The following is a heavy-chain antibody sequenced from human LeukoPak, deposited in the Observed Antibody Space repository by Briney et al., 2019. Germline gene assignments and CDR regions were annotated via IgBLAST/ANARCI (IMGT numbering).Heavy chain of an antibody. CDR2: IIPIFGTA. CDR1: GGTFSSYA. J-gene: IGHJ4*02. Sequence: GSSVKVSCKASGGTFSSYAISWVRQAPGQGLKWMGRIIPIFGTANYAQKFQGRVTITTDESTSTAYMELSSLRSEDTAVYYCARDIAVAGIDYWGQGTLVTVSS. CDR3: ARDIAVAGIDY. V-gene: IGHV1-69*05. D-gene: IGHD6-19*01.